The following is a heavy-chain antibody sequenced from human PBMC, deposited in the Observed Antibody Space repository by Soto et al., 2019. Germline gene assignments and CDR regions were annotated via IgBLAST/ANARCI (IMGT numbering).Heavy chain of an antibody. J-gene: IGHJ4*02. Sequence: QVQLVESGGGVVQPGRSLRLSCTASGFTFKNHAMHWVRQAPGKGLEWVAVISYDEINKYYADSVKGRFTISRDNSKNTVSMQMKSVRPEDTAVYYWAKDFGTAQPDIVTWVAAASDYWGKGTLVTVSS. CDR2: ISYDEINK. V-gene: IGHV3-30*18. D-gene: IGHD3-9*01. CDR3: AKDFGTAQPDIVTWVAAASDY. CDR1: GFTFKNHA.